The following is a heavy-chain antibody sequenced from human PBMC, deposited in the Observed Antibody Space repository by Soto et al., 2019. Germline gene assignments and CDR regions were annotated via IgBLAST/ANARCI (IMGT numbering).Heavy chain of an antibody. Sequence: EVQLLESGGGLVPPGGSLRLSCAASGFTFSSYAMTWVRQAPGKGLEWVSTISSGGGTTYYTDSVKGRFTISRDNSKNTLYLQMNSLRAEDTAVYFCAKDRAHDYDDSAFVAFDIWVQGTLVTVSS. D-gene: IGHD3-22*01. J-gene: IGHJ3*02. CDR1: GFTFSSYA. V-gene: IGHV3-23*01. CDR2: ISSGGGTT. CDR3: AKDRAHDYDDSAFVAFDI.